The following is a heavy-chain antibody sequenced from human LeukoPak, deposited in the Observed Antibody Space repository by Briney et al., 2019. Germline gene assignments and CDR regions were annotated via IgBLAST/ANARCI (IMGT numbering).Heavy chain of an antibody. CDR2: MYTSGST. Sequence: PSETLSLTCTVSGALISSGSYYWSWIRQPAGKGLEWIGRMYTSGSTNYNPSLKSRVTISVDTSKNQFSLKLSSVTAADTAVYYCARGDSLAAEYEVYYGSGSYPNFDYWGQGTLVTVSS. CDR3: ARGDSLAAEYEVYYGSGSYPNFDY. V-gene: IGHV4-61*02. D-gene: IGHD3-10*01. CDR1: GALISSGSYY. J-gene: IGHJ4*02.